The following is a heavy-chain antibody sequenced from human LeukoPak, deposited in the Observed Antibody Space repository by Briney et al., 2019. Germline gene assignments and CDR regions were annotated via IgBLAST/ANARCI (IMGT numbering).Heavy chain of an antibody. J-gene: IGHJ4*02. CDR2: IYYSGSI. Sequence: SETLSLTCTVSGASISSYYWSWIRQPPGKGLEWIGDIYYSGSIKYNPSLKSRVTMSVDTSKNQFSLKLSSVTAADTAIYYCARENPSGYYNRPIGYWGQGTLVTVSS. D-gene: IGHD3-22*01. V-gene: IGHV4-59*01. CDR1: GASISSYY. CDR3: ARENPSGYYNRPIGY.